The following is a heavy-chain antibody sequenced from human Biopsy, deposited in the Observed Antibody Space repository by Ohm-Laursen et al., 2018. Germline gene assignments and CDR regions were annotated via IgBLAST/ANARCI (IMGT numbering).Heavy chain of an antibody. CDR3: ARAHPPRPTAMFILGQPNYYYRMDA. J-gene: IGHJ6*02. Sequence: SLRLSCSASGFTFSSYAMSWVRQAPGPGLERVSSISTSSTYIYYADSVKGRFSISRDDALNSLYLQMNSLRAEDTAVYYCARAHPPRPTAMFILGQPNYYYRMDAWGQRTTVTVSS. D-gene: IGHD2-2*01. CDR2: ISTSSTYI. V-gene: IGHV3-21*01. CDR1: GFTFSSYA.